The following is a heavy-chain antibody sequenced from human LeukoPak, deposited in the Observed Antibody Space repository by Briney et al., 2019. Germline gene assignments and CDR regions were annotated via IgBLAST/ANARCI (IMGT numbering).Heavy chain of an antibody. CDR1: GGSFSGYY. J-gene: IGHJ6*03. D-gene: IGHD3-3*01. CDR3: ARGVYDFWSGYRYYYYYYYMDV. Sequence: SETLSLTCAVYGGSFSGYYWSWIRQPPGKGLEWIGEINHSGSTNYNPSLKSRVTISVDTSKNQFSLKLSSVTAADTAVYYCARGVYDFWSGYRYYYYYYYMDVWGKGTTVTVSS. CDR2: INHSGST. V-gene: IGHV4-34*01.